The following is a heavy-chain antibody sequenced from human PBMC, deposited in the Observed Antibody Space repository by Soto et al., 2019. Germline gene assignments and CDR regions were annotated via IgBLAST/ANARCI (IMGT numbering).Heavy chain of an antibody. CDR1: GFTFTDFY. D-gene: IGHD4-4*01. V-gene: IGHV3-7*03. Sequence: EVQLVQSGGGLVQPGGSLRLSCVGSGFTFTDFYMNWVRQAPGKGLEWVANIRPDGSETNYVESVKGRFTTSRDNAKNSLFSQKERLGGQGNGRYYCAGRGGHDYNYWGQGILVTVSS. J-gene: IGHJ4*02. CDR3: AGRGGHDYNY. CDR2: IRPDGSET.